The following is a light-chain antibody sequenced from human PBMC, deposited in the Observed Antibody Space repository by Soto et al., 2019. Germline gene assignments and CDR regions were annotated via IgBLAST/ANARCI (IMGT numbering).Light chain of an antibody. Sequence: DIQMTQSPSTLSASVGDRVIITCRASQTIRSWLAWYQQKPGKTPKLLIYKASSLESGVPSRFSGSGSGTEFTLTISSLQPDDFATYYCQHYNSYSEAFGQGTKV. CDR3: QHYNSYSEA. V-gene: IGKV1-5*03. CDR1: QTIRSW. J-gene: IGKJ1*01. CDR2: KAS.